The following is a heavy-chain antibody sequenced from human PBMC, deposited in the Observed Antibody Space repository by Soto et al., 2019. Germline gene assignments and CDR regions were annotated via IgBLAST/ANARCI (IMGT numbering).Heavy chain of an antibody. CDR3: ARDSAGLEVAGMVDWLDP. V-gene: IGHV1-18*01. Sequence: GASVKVSCKASGYTFTSYGISWVRQAPGQGLEWMGWISAYNGNTNYAQKLQGRVTMTTDTSTSTAYMELRSLRSDDTAVYYCARDSAGLEVAGMVDWLDPCGQGTLVTVSS. J-gene: IGHJ5*02. CDR2: ISAYNGNT. CDR1: GYTFTSYG. D-gene: IGHD6-19*01.